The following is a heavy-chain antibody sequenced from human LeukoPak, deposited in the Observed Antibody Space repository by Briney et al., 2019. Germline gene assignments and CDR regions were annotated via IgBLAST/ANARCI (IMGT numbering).Heavy chain of an antibody. CDR3: AKRAIAVTGPGSYFDY. CDR2: ISGSGATI. V-gene: IGHV3-23*01. D-gene: IGHD6-19*01. Sequence: GGSLRLSCAASGFTFSTYGMHWVRQAPGKGLEWVSAISGSGATIFYADSVKGRFTISRDNSKNTLYLQLNSLRAEDAAVYYCAKRAIAVTGPGSYFDYWGQGTLVTVSS. CDR1: GFTFSTYG. J-gene: IGHJ4*02.